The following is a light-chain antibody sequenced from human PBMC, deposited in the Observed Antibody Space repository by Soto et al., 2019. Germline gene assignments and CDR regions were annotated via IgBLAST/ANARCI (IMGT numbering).Light chain of an antibody. CDR1: QSVSYSS. CDR2: GAS. J-gene: IGKJ1*01. Sequence: EIVLTQSPDTLSLSPGERGTLSCRASQSVSYSSLAWYQQKPDQAPRLLIYGASSRATGIPDRFSGSGSGKEFTLTISRLEPEDFAVYYCQQYGRSPRTFGQGTKVEIE. V-gene: IGKV3-20*01. CDR3: QQYGRSPRT.